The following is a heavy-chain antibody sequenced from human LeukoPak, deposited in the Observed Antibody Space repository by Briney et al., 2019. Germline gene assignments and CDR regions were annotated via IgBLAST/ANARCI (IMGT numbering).Heavy chain of an antibody. CDR2: ISDSGGGT. Sequence: GGSLRLSCAASGFTFNNYAMTWVRQPPGKGLEWGSAISDSGGGTYYADSVKGRFTISRDNYNNTLDLLMNSVRAEDTVVHYCAKRLAVAHDAFDIWGQGTMVTVSS. J-gene: IGHJ3*02. D-gene: IGHD6-19*01. CDR1: GFTFNNYA. V-gene: IGHV3-23*01. CDR3: AKRLAVAHDAFDI.